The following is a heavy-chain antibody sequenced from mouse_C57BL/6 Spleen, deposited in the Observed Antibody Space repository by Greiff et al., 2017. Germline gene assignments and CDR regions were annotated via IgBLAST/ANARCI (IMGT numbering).Heavy chain of an antibody. CDR2: ICPGSGST. V-gene: IGHV1-55*01. Sequence: QVQLQQPGAELVKPGASVKMSCKASGYTFTSYWITWVKQRPGQGLEWIGDICPGSGSTNYNEKFKSKATLTVDTSSSTAYMQLSSLTSEDSAVYYCARGPFNYYGSSPWYFDVWGTGTTVTVSS. CDR1: GYTFTSYW. CDR3: ARGPFNYYGSSPWYFDV. D-gene: IGHD1-1*01. J-gene: IGHJ1*03.